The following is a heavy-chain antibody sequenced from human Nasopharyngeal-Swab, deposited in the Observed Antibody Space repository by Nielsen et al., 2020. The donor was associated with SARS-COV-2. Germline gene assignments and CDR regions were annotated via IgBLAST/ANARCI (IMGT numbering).Heavy chain of an antibody. Sequence: GESLKIPCKGSGYSFTTFWITWVRQMHGTGLEWIGIIHPDDSDTRYNPSFQGQVTFSVDKSTSTAYLQWSSLKASDTAMYYCASLRGSAFYYYYLDVWGKGTTVTVSS. CDR2: IHPDDSDT. CDR1: GYSFTTFW. D-gene: IGHD2-15*01. J-gene: IGHJ6*03. CDR3: ASLRGSAFYYYYLDV. V-gene: IGHV5-51*01.